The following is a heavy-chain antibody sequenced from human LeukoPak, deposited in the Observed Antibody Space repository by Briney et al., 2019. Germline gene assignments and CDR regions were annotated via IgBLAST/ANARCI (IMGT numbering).Heavy chain of an antibody. Sequence: GGSLRLSCAASGFTFDDYGMSWVRQAPGKGLEWVSGINWNGGSTGYADSVKGRFTISRDNSKNTLYLQMNSLRVEDTAVYYCARDPYNGAYSEGYYYYYMDVWGKGTTVTVSS. D-gene: IGHD1-1*01. CDR3: ARDPYNGAYSEGYYYYYMDV. CDR2: INWNGGST. CDR1: GFTFDDYG. J-gene: IGHJ6*03. V-gene: IGHV3-20*04.